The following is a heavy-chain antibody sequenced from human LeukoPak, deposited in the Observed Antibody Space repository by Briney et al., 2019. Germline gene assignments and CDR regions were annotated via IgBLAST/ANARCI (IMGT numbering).Heavy chain of an antibody. V-gene: IGHV5-51*01. CDR2: IYPGDSDT. CDR1: GYTFGSSW. J-gene: IGHJ4*02. D-gene: IGHD5-24*01. CDR3: ARQGRDGYN. Sequence: GESLKISCKGSGYTFGSSWIGWVRQLPGKGLEWMGIIYPGDSDTKYSPSFQGLVTISADKSISTAYLQWSSLKASDTAMYYCARQGRDGYNWGQGTLVTVSS.